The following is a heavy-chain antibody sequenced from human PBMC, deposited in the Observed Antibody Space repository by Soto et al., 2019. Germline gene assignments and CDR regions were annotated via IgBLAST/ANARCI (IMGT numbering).Heavy chain of an antibody. CDR3: ARDGQTGTTDYNWFDP. Sequence: PSETLSLTCAVYGGSLSGYYWSWIRQPPGKGLEWIGEINHSGSTNYNPSLKSRVTISVDTSKNQFSLKLSSVTAADTAVYYCARDGQTGTTDYNWFDPWGQGTLVTVSS. J-gene: IGHJ5*02. D-gene: IGHD1-7*01. V-gene: IGHV4-34*01. CDR2: INHSGST. CDR1: GGSLSGYY.